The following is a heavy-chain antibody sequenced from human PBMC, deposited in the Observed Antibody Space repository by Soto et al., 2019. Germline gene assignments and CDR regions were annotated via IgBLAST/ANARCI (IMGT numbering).Heavy chain of an antibody. J-gene: IGHJ4*02. Sequence: EVQLVESGGGLVKPGGSLRLSCAASGFTFSSYSMNWVRQAPGKGLEWVSSISSSSSYIYYADSVKGRFTISRDNAKNSLYLQINSLRAEDTAVYYCAREGMAPIIDYWGQGTLVTVSS. V-gene: IGHV3-21*01. CDR1: GFTFSSYS. CDR3: AREGMAPIIDY. CDR2: ISSSSSYI. D-gene: IGHD2-8*01.